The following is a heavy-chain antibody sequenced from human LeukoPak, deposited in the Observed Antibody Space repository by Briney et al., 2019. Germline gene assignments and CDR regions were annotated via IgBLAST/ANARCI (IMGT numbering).Heavy chain of an antibody. CDR3: APEPAYYYDSNRLDY. J-gene: IGHJ4*02. D-gene: IGHD3-22*01. CDR1: GFTFSSYG. CDR2: ISYDGSNK. Sequence: PGRSLRLSCAASGFTFSSYGMHWVRQAPGKGLEWVAVISYDGSNKYYADSVKGRFTISRDNSKNTLYLQMNSLRAEDTAVYYCAPEPAYYYDSNRLDYWGQGTLVTVSS. V-gene: IGHV3-30*03.